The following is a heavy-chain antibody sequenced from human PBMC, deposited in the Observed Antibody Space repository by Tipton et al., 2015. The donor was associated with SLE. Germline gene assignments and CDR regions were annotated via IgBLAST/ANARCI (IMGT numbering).Heavy chain of an antibody. D-gene: IGHD6-19*01. V-gene: IGHV4-61*01. Sequence: TLSLTCTVSGGSVSSGSYYWSWIRQPPGKGLEWIGYIYYSGSTNYNPSLKSRVTISVDTSKNQFSLKLSSVTAADTAVYYCARFGGQWLVQGCFDYWGQGALVTVSS. CDR3: ARFGGQWLVQGCFDY. J-gene: IGHJ4*02. CDR1: GGSVSSGSYY. CDR2: IYYSGST.